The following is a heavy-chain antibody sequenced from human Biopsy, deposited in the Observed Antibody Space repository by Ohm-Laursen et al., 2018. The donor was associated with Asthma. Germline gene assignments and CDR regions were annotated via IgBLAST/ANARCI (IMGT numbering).Heavy chain of an antibody. CDR3: ARVQKSPGDRWFDP. Sequence: GASVKVSCKPSAYTFIGYPLHWVRQAPGEGLEWMGRINPNGGATIYAQKFQGRVTMTRDTSISTAYMELSRLTSDDTAVYYCARVQKSPGDRWFDPWGQGTLVTVSS. CDR1: AYTFIGYP. D-gene: IGHD7-27*01. J-gene: IGHJ5*02. CDR2: INPNGGAT. V-gene: IGHV1-2*06.